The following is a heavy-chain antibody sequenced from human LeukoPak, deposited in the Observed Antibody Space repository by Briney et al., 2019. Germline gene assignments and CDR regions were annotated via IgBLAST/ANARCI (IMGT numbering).Heavy chain of an antibody. D-gene: IGHD6-13*01. J-gene: IGHJ4*02. Sequence: GGSLRLSCAASDFVFSDYYMSWIRQAPGKGLEWVSYISSSGSTIYYADSVKGRFTISRDNAKNSLYLQMNSLRAEDTAVYYCASSIIAAAGTGYWGQGTLVTVSS. CDR3: ASSIIAAAGTGY. V-gene: IGHV3-11*01. CDR1: DFVFSDYY. CDR2: ISSSGSTI.